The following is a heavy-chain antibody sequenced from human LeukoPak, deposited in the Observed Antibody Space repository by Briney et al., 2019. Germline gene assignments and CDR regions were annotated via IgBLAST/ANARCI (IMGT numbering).Heavy chain of an antibody. J-gene: IGHJ5*02. CDR1: GGSISSYY. CDR2: IYHTGST. CDR3: AREGYSYGYGWFDP. D-gene: IGHD5-18*01. Sequence: PSETLSLTCTVSGGSISSYYWGWIRQPPGKGLEWIANIYHTGSTYYNPSLKSRVTISVDRSKNQFSLKLSSVTAADTAVYYCAREGYSYGYGWFDPWGQGTLVTVSS. V-gene: IGHV4-59*12.